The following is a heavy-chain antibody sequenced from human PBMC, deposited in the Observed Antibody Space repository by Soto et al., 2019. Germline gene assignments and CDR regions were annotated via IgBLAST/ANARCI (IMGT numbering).Heavy chain of an antibody. Sequence: QGKGLQWIGEINHGGSPYYTQSIKSRVTISVHTSNNQFSLELSSVTAADTAVYYCACGFITGSHHSRGGYYFGSWGQGT. J-gene: IGHJ4*02. V-gene: IGHV4-34*01. CDR2: INHGGSP. D-gene: IGHD3-22*01. CDR3: ACGFITGSHHSRGGYYFGS.